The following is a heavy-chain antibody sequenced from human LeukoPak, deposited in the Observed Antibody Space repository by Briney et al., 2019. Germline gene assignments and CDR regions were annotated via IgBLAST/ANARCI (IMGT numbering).Heavy chain of an antibody. CDR3: ARRGQQPDVDPYYMDV. CDR1: GGSISGFY. CDR2: IYYSGST. J-gene: IGHJ6*03. Sequence: SETLSLTCIVSGGSISGFYWSWFRQPPGKTLEWIGYIYYSGSTNYNPYLKSRVTISVDTSRNQFSLKLRSVTAADTAMYYCARRGQQPDVDPYYMDVWGKGTTVTVSS. D-gene: IGHD6-13*01. V-gene: IGHV4-59*08.